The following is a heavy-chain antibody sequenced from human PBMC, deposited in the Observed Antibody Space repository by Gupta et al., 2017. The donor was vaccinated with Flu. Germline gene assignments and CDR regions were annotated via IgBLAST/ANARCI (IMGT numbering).Heavy chain of an antibody. V-gene: IGHV3-48*03. CDR3: ARGHWYN. D-gene: IGHD1-1*01. Sequence: ASWVILEWVSFIRRSEFTYYTDDVRGRFTISRDNVNNSLYLQMNILRDEDTSVYYCARGHWYNWGQGTLVTVSS. CDR2: IRRSEFT. J-gene: IGHJ4*02.